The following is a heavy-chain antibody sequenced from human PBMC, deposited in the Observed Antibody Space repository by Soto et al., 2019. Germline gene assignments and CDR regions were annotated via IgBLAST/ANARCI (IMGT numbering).Heavy chain of an antibody. Sequence: QVQLVQSGAEVKKPGASVQVSCKASGYTFTSYDVNWVRLAPGQGLEWMGWMNPNSGSTDYAQKFQGRVTMTRNISISTAYMELSSLRSEDTAVYYCASRVGATSLDFDYWGHGTLVTVSS. CDR2: MNPNSGST. CDR1: GYTFTSYD. V-gene: IGHV1-8*01. J-gene: IGHJ4*01. CDR3: ASRVGATSLDFDY. D-gene: IGHD1-26*01.